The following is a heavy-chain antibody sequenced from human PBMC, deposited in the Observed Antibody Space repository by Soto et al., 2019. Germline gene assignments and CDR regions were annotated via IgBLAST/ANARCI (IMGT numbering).Heavy chain of an antibody. CDR1: GFTFSDYY. J-gene: IGHJ6*02. V-gene: IGHV3-11*06. D-gene: IGHD6-6*01. CDR3: ARDPRIAARGKGYYYYGMDV. CDR2: ISSSSSYT. Sequence: QVQLVESGGGLVKPGGSLRLSCAASGFTFSDYYMSWIRQAPGTGLEWVSYISSSSSYTNYADSVKGRFTISRDNAKNSLYLQMNSLRAEDTAVYYCARDPRIAARGKGYYYYGMDVWGQGTTVTVSS.